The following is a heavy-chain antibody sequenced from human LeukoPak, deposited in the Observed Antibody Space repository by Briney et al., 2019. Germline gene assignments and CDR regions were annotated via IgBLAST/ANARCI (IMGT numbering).Heavy chain of an antibody. Sequence: GASVKISCKGSGYIFKTNSINRVRQTPGHGLEWMGGITSKTGATNYAHNIQNRVTMTPDTPPTTASTERRGLRLETTPMYYCARDGFQGSRWSNWFDPGGQGTLVIVSS. J-gene: IGHJ5*02. V-gene: IGHV1-18*01. D-gene: IGHD6-13*01. CDR3: ARDGFQGSRWSNWFDP. CDR2: ITSKTGAT. CDR1: GYIFKTNS.